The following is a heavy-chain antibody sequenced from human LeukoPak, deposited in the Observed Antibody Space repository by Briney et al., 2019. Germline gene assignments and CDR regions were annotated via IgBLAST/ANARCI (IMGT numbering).Heavy chain of an antibody. CDR3: ARDRYYYDRNGYYYFDH. CDR2: IKEDGSEK. Sequence: QPGRSLRLSCAASGFTFSNYWMSWVSQAPGKGTEWGANIKEDGSEKYSVATVKGRFTISRDNSKNSLYLQMYSLRAEDTAVYYCARDRYYYDRNGYYYFDHWGQGTLVTVSS. V-gene: IGHV3-7*05. CDR1: GFTFSNYW. D-gene: IGHD3-22*01. J-gene: IGHJ4*02.